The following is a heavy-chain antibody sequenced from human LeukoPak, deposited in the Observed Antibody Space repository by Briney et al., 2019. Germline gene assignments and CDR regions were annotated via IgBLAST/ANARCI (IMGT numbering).Heavy chain of an antibody. CDR1: GFTFSSYA. Sequence: GRSLRLSCAASGFTFSSYAMHWVRQAPGKGLEWVAVISYDGSIKYYADSVKGRFTISRDNSKNTLYLQMNSLRAEDTAVYYCAREGVIAAAGTVGYYYYMDVWGKGTTVTVSS. J-gene: IGHJ6*03. CDR3: AREGVIAAAGTVGYYYYMDV. CDR2: ISYDGSIK. D-gene: IGHD6-13*01. V-gene: IGHV3-30-3*01.